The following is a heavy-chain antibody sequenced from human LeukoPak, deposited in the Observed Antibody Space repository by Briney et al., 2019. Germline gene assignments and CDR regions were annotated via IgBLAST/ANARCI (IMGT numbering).Heavy chain of an antibody. J-gene: IGHJ4*02. CDR3: ARVNYESSGYYSGYFDN. CDR1: RYTFSRYW. Sequence: PGGSLRLSCAASRYTFSRYWMSWVRQAPGKGLEWVANIKEDGSEKYYVDSVKGRFTISRDNAKNSPYLQMNSLRAEDTAVYYCARVNYESSGYYSGYFDNWGQGTLVTVSS. V-gene: IGHV3-7*01. CDR2: IKEDGSEK. D-gene: IGHD3-22*01.